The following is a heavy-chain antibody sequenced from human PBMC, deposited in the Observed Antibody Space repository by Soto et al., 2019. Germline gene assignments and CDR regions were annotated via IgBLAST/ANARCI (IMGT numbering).Heavy chain of an antibody. J-gene: IGHJ4*02. CDR3: AREDYSNFDY. V-gene: IGHV3-21*01. D-gene: IGHD4-4*01. Sequence: GGSLRLSCADSGFTFSSYSMNWVRQAPGKGLEWVSSISSSSSYIYSADSVKGRFTISRDNAKNSLYLQMNSLRAEDTAVYYCAREDYSNFDYWGQGTLVTVSS. CDR2: ISSSSSYI. CDR1: GFTFSSYS.